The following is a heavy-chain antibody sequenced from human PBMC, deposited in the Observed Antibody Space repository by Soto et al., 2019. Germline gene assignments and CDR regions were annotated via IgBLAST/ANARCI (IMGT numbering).Heavy chain of an antibody. D-gene: IGHD1-7*01. V-gene: IGHV3-30*03. Sequence: GGSLRLSCAASGFTFTSHGMHWVRQAPGKGLDWVAAISSTGSNQYYGDSVKGRFTISRDNSNNTVDLQMNNLRAEDTAVYYCARVDFGGNSYYFDYWGQGTPVTVSS. CDR1: GFTFTSHG. CDR3: ARVDFGGNSYYFDY. CDR2: ISSTGSNQ. J-gene: IGHJ4*02.